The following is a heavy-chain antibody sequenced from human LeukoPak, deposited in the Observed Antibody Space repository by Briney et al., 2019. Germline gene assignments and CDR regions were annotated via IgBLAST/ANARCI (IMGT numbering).Heavy chain of an antibody. V-gene: IGHV3-53*01. CDR2: IYSGGNT. CDR3: AILPPSDHEGDYYYYYYMDV. D-gene: IGHD1-14*01. CDR1: GFTVSSNS. J-gene: IGHJ6*03. Sequence: GGSLRLSCTVSGFTVSSNSMSWVRQAPGKGLEWVSFIYSGGNTHYSDSVKGRFTISRDNSKISRDNSKNTLYLQMSSLRAEDTAVYYCAILPPSDHEGDYYYYYYMDVWGKGTTVTVSS.